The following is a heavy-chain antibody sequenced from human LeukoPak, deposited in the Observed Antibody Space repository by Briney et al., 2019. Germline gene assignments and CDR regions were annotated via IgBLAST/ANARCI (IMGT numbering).Heavy chain of an antibody. CDR1: GFTFSSYS. D-gene: IGHD5-18*01. CDR2: ISSSSSTI. Sequence: PGGSLRLSCAASGFTFSSYSMNWVRQALGKGLEWVSYISSSSSTIYYAGSVKGRFTISRDNAKNSLYLQMNSLRAEDTAVYYCARVDTAMVDYWGQGTLVTVSS. J-gene: IGHJ4*02. V-gene: IGHV3-48*01. CDR3: ARVDTAMVDY.